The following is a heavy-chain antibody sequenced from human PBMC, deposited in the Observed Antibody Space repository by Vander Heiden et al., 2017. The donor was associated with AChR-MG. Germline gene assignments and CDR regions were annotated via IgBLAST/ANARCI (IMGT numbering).Heavy chain of an antibody. CDR2: IKQHGSEK. J-gene: IGHJ3*02. V-gene: IGHV3-7*01. CDR3: AREVIHCSGATCFDDSFDI. Sequence: EVQLVESGGGLVQPGGSLRLSCAASGFTFSSPWLSGVRQGPGKGLEWVANIKQHGSEKYYVDSVKGRFTISRDNAKNSLYLQMNSLRAEDTAVYYCAREVIHCSGATCFDDSFDIWGQGTMVTVSS. CDR1: GFTFSSPW. D-gene: IGHD2-15*01.